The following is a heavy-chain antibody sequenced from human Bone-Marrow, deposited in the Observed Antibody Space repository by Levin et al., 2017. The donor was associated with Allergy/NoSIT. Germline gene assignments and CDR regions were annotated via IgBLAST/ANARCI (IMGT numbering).Heavy chain of an antibody. CDR3: AREELSSGYYEVGWFDS. CDR2: VDSSGNT. CDR1: DDSISSAIYY. J-gene: IGHJ5*01. D-gene: IGHD3-22*01. V-gene: IGHV4-61*02. Sequence: PSETLSLTCSVSDDSISSAIYYWNWIRQPAGKGPEWIGRVDSSGNTKYNPSLKSRITISVDTSKSQFSLKLSSVTAADTAVYYCAREELSSGYYEVGWFDSWGQGTLVTVSS.